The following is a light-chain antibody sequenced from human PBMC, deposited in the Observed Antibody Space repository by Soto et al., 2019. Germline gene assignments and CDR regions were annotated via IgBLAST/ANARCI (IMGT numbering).Light chain of an antibody. Sequence: QSALTQPASVSGSPGQSITISCTGTSSDVGSYNLVSWYQQHPGKAPKLMIYEGSKRPSGVSNRFSGSKSGNTASLTISELQAEDEADYYCCSYACSSTDVVFGGGTKLTVL. CDR1: SSDVGSYNL. J-gene: IGLJ2*01. CDR3: CSYACSSTDVV. V-gene: IGLV2-23*01. CDR2: EGS.